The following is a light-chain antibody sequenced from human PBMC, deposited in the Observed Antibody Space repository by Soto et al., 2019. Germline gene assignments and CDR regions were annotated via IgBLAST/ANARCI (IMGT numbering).Light chain of an antibody. Sequence: EIVLTQSPATLSLSPGERATLSCRASQSVSRSLAWYQQKPGQAPRLLIYRASNRATGIPARFSGSGSGTDFTLTISSLEPEDFAVYYCQQRSNWPPLYTFGQGTKLEIK. CDR1: QSVSRS. J-gene: IGKJ2*01. CDR2: RAS. CDR3: QQRSNWPPLYT. V-gene: IGKV3-11*01.